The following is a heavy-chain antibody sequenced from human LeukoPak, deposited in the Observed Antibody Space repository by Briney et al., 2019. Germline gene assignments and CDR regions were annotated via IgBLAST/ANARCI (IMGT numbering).Heavy chain of an antibody. CDR3: ARGPDYYDSSGYYPLDY. CDR1: GGSISSSSYY. Sequence: PSETLSLTCTVSGGSISSSSYYWGCILQPPGKGLECIGSIYYSGSTYYNPSLKSRVTISVDTSKNQFSLKLSSVTAADTAVYYCARGPDYYDSSGYYPLDYWGQGTLVTVSS. J-gene: IGHJ4*02. CDR2: IYYSGST. V-gene: IGHV4-39*07. D-gene: IGHD3-22*01.